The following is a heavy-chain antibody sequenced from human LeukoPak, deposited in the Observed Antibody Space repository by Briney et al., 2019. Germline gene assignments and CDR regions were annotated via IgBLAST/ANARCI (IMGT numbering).Heavy chain of an antibody. Sequence: GGSLRLSCAASGFPFDTYTMNWVRQAPGQGLEWVSSISNDNNYIYYADSVKGRFTISRDNSKNTLYLQMNSLRAEDTAVYYCAKALDSSTQGDIWGQGTMVTVSS. J-gene: IGHJ3*02. CDR3: AKALDSSTQGDI. CDR1: GFPFDTYT. V-gene: IGHV3-21*04. D-gene: IGHD6-13*01. CDR2: ISNDNNYI.